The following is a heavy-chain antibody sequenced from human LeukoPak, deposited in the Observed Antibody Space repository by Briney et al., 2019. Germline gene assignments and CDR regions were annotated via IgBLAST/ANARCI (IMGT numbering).Heavy chain of an antibody. J-gene: IGHJ4*02. V-gene: IGHV1-69*06. Sequence: ASVKVSCKASGGTFSSYAINWVRQAPGQGLEWMGGIIPIFGTANYAQRFRARITLSDDTSTSTAYMELRSLKSEDTAIYFCVREYHGGYFDFWGQGTLVTVSS. CDR3: VREYHGGYFDF. CDR1: GGTFSSYA. CDR2: IIPIFGTA. D-gene: IGHD3-16*01.